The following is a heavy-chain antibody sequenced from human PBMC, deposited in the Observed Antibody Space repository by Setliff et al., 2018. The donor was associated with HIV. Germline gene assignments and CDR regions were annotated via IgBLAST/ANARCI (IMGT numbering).Heavy chain of an antibody. D-gene: IGHD2-2*01. CDR3: ARDTSYDY. V-gene: IGHV3-7*01. CDR1: GFTFSNYW. CDR2: IKQDGSAK. J-gene: IGHJ4*02. Sequence: TGGSLRLSCAASGFTFSNYWMSWVRQAPGKGLEWVANIKQDGSAKYYVDSVKGRFTISRDNAKKSLYLQMNSLRADDTAVYYCARDTSYDYWGQGTLVTVSS.